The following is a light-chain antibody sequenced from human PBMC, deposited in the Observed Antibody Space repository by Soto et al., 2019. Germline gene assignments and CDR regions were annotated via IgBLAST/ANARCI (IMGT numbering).Light chain of an antibody. V-gene: IGLV1-44*01. J-gene: IGLJ1*01. CDR3: AAWDDSLNGYV. Sequence: QSVLTQPPSTSGTPGQTDNISCSGDSSNIGTNAVNWYQQLPGTAPKLLIYNNNQRPSGVPDRFSGSKSGTSASLAISGLQSEDEADYYCAAWDDSLNGYVFGSGTKVTVL. CDR1: SSNIGTNA. CDR2: NNN.